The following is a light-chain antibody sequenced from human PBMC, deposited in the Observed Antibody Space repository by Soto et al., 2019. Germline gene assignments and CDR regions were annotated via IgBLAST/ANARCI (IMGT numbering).Light chain of an antibody. CDR2: WAS. CDR3: QQDYRTPLT. Sequence: DIVMTQSPDSLAVSLGERATINCKSSQSVVYSSNNKNYLAWYQQKPGQPPKLLIYWASTRESGVPDRFSGSGSGTDSTLTISSLQAEDVAFYYCQQDYRTPLTFGQGTKVEIK. CDR1: QSVVYSSNNKNY. J-gene: IGKJ1*01. V-gene: IGKV4-1*01.